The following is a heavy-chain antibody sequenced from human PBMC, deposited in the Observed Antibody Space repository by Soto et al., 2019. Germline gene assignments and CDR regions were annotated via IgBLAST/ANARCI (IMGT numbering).Heavy chain of an antibody. V-gene: IGHV6-1*01. CDR2: TYCRSNWRH. D-gene: IGHD6-19*01. J-gene: IGHJ4*02. CDR1: GESVSSNTAA. Sequence: SQSLSLPCAISGESVSSNTAAWNWIRSSPSRGLEWLGRTYCRSNWRHDYAVSVKSRITVNPDTSKNHFSLQLNSVTPDDTAVYYCARGVAGSGFDLWGQGTLVTVSS. CDR3: ARGVAGSGFDL.